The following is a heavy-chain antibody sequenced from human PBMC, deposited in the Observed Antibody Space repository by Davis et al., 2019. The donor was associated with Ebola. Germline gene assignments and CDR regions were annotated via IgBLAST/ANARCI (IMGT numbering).Heavy chain of an antibody. CDR2: IYDQST. V-gene: IGHV3-53*05. CDR3: ATTQWLREFDN. D-gene: IGHD6-19*01. CDR1: GFNFSHYA. J-gene: IGHJ4*02. Sequence: GESLKISCAVSGFNFSHYAMSRVRQAPGKVLEWVSVIYDQSTAYADAVSGRFIISRDKSNNTLYLEMSSLRVDDTAVYYCATTQWLREFDNWVQGTLVTVSS.